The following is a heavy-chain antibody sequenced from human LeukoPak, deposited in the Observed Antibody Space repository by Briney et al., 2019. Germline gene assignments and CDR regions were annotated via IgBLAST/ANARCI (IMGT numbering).Heavy chain of an antibody. CDR3: ARPSSGWAPGYHY. D-gene: IGHD6-19*01. J-gene: IGHJ4*02. Sequence: KPSETLSLTCTVSGGSISSGSYYWSWIRQPAGKGLEWIGRIYTSGSTNYNPSLKSRVTISVDTSKNQFSLKLSSVTAADTAVYYCARPSSGWAPGYHYWGQGTLVTVSS. V-gene: IGHV4-61*02. CDR1: GGSISSGSYY. CDR2: IYTSGST.